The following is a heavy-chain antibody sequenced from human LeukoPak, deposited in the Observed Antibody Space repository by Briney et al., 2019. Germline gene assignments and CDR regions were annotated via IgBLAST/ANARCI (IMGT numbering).Heavy chain of an antibody. V-gene: IGHV1-69*04. D-gene: IGHD5-24*01. CDR2: IIPILGIA. J-gene: IGHJ6*02. Sequence: VASVKVSCQASGGTFSSYAISWVRQAPGQGLEWMGRIIPILGIANYAQKFQGRVTITADKSTRTAYMELSSLRPEDTAVYYCARVSDGDTPRGLSTGYYYYGMDVWGQGTTVTVSS. CDR3: ARVSDGDTPRGLSTGYYYYGMDV. CDR1: GGTFSSYA.